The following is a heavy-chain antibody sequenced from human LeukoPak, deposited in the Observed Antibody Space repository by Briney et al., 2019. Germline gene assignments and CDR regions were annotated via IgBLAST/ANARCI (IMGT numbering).Heavy chain of an antibody. CDR2: ISYDGSNK. Sequence: GGSLRLSCAAPGFTFSSYGMHWVRQAPGKGLEWMAVISYDGSNKYYADSVKGRFTISRDKSKNMLYLQMNSLRAEDTAVYYCAKDRGSGTDSSRYYFDYWGQGTLVTVSS. CDR1: GFTFSSYG. CDR3: AKDRGSGTDSSRYYFDY. J-gene: IGHJ4*02. D-gene: IGHD3-22*01. V-gene: IGHV3-30*18.